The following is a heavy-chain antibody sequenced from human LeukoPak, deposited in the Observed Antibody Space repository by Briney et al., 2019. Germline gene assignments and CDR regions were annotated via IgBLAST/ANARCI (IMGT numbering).Heavy chain of an antibody. Sequence: GGSLRLSCAASGFTFSSYWMSWVRQAPGKGLEWVANIKQDGSEKYYVDSVKGRFAISRDNSKNTLYLQMNSLRAEDTAVYYCAKGEEWGDDYGDYGYFDYWGQGTLVTVSS. CDR1: GFTFSSYW. J-gene: IGHJ4*02. D-gene: IGHD4-17*01. CDR3: AKGEEWGDDYGDYGYFDY. V-gene: IGHV3-7*03. CDR2: IKQDGSEK.